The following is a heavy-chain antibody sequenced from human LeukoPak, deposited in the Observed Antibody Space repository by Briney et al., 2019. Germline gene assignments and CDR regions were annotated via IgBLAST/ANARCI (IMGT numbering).Heavy chain of an antibody. CDR3: ARGSYSYGYHNFDY. J-gene: IGHJ4*02. D-gene: IGHD5-18*01. CDR2: ISWNSGSI. Sequence: GRSLRLSCAASGFTFDDYAMHWVRQAPGKGLEWVSGISWNSGSIGYLDSVKGRFTISRDNAKNSLYLQMNSLRAEDTAVFFCARGSYSYGYHNFDYWGQGTLVTVSS. CDR1: GFTFDDYA. V-gene: IGHV3-9*01.